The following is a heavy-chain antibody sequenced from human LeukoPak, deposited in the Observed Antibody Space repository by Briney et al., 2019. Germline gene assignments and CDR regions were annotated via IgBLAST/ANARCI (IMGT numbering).Heavy chain of an antibody. J-gene: IGHJ4*02. CDR2: IYYSGST. Sequence: SETLSLTCTVSGGSISSYYWSWIRQPPGKGLEWIGYIYYSGSTNYNPSLKSRVTISVDTSKNQFSLKLSSVTAADTAVYYCARESSGYSSGLIDYWGQGTLVTVSS. CDR1: GGSISSYY. D-gene: IGHD6-19*01. CDR3: ARESSGYSSGLIDY. V-gene: IGHV4-59*12.